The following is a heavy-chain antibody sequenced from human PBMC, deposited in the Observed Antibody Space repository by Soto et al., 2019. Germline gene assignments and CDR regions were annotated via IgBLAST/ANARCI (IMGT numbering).Heavy chain of an antibody. CDR1: GYTFTSYD. CDR3: ARGDNWEDSSGWFPRYYYGMDV. J-gene: IGHJ6*02. V-gene: IGHV1-8*01. D-gene: IGHD6-19*01. CDR2: MNPNSGNT. Sequence: ASVKVSCKASGYTFTSYDINWVRQATGQGLEWMGWMNPNSGNTGYAQKFQGRVTMARNTSISTAYMELSSLRSEDTAVYYCARGDNWEDSSGWFPRYYYGMDVWGQGTTVTVSS.